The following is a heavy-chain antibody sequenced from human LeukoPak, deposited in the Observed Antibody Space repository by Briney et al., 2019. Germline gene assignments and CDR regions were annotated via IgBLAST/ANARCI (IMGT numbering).Heavy chain of an antibody. Sequence: GGSLRLSCAASGFTVSSNYMSWVRQAPGKGLEWVSVIYSGGSTYYADSVKGRFTISRDNSKNTLYLQMNSLRAEDTAVYYCARGCGSSHCYTGFDYWGQGTLVTVSS. J-gene: IGHJ4*02. D-gene: IGHD2-2*02. V-gene: IGHV3-53*01. CDR2: IYSGGST. CDR3: ARGCGSSHCYTGFDY. CDR1: GFTVSSNY.